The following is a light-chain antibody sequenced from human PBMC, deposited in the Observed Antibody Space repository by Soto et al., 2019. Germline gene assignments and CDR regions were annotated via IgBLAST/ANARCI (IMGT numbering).Light chain of an antibody. CDR1: QGIRND. J-gene: IGKJ1*01. V-gene: IGKV1-17*01. CDR3: LQHNSYPWT. CDR2: AAS. Sequence: DIQMTQSPSSLSASVGDRVIITCRVSQGIRNDLGWYYQKPGKAPKRLIYAASSLQSGVPSRFSGSGSGTEFTLTISSLQPEDFATYYCLQHNSYPWTFGQGTKVEIK.